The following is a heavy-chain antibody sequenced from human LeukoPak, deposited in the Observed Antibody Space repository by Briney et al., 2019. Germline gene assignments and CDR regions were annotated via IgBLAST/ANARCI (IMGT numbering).Heavy chain of an antibody. CDR3: ARVRNGGWPDY. J-gene: IGHJ4*02. V-gene: IGHV1-2*06. CDR1: GYTFTGYY. Sequence: ASVKVSCKASGYTFTGYYMHWVRQAPGQGLERMGRINTNSGGTNYAQKFQGRVTMTRDTSISTAYMELSRLRSNDTAVNYCARVRNGGWPDYWGQGTLVTVSS. D-gene: IGHD6-19*01. CDR2: INTNSGGT.